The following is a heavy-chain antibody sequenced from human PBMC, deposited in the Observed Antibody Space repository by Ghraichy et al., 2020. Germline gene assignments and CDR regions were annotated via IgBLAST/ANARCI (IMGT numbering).Heavy chain of an antibody. D-gene: IGHD3-3*01. V-gene: IGHV4-59*01. CDR1: GGSISSYY. CDR2: IYYSGST. Sequence: SETLSLTCTVSGGSISSYYWSWIRQPPGKGLEWIGYIYYSGSTNYNPSLKGRVTISVDTSKNQFSLKLSSVTAADTAVYYCARGWEDFWSGYYNWGQGTLVTVSS. J-gene: IGHJ4*02. CDR3: ARGWEDFWSGYYN.